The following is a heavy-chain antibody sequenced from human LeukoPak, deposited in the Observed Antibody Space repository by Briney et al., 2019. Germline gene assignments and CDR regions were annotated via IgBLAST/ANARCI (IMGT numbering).Heavy chain of an antibody. CDR1: GFTFSNYE. Sequence: GGSLRLSCAASGFTFSNYEMNWVRQAPGKGLEWASYISGSGSTIYYADSVKGRFTISRDNAKDSLYPQMNSLRAEDTAVYYCARVRSGYSHENYFDYWGQGTLVTVSS. CDR2: ISGSGSTI. J-gene: IGHJ4*02. V-gene: IGHV3-48*03. D-gene: IGHD5-18*01. CDR3: ARVRSGYSHENYFDY.